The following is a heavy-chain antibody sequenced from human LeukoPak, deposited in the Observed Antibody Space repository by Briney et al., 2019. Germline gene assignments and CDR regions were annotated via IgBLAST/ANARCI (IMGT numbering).Heavy chain of an antibody. CDR2: IHSGGST. J-gene: IGHJ4*02. CDR1: GFTVSSNF. V-gene: IGHV3-66*01. D-gene: IGHD3-22*01. Sequence: GGSLRLSCAASGFTVSSNFMSWVRQAPGRGLEWVSVIHSGGSTYYADSVKGRFTISRDNSKNTLYPLMNSLRAEDTAVYYCASKIPSSVKYYFDYWGQGTLVTVSS. CDR3: ASKIPSSVKYYFDY.